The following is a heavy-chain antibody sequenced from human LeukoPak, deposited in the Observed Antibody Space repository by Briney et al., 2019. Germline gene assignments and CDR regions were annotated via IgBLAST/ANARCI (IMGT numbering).Heavy chain of an antibody. CDR2: ITDIGKNT. D-gene: IGHD2-8*02. V-gene: IGHV3-23*01. J-gene: IGHJ4*02. CDR1: GFTFGNYA. CDR3: AKATQRYCTGGTCYPLDY. Sequence: GESLRLSCAASGFTFGNYAMAWVRQSPGKGLEWVSCITDIGKNTYHTDSVKGRFTISRDNSKNTLSLQMNSLRVEDTAVYYCAKATQRYCTGGTCYPLDYWGQGTLVTVSS.